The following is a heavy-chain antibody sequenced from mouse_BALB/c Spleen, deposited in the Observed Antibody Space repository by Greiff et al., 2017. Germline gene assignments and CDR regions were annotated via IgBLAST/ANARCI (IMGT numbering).Heavy chain of an antibody. CDR1: GYTFTSSW. V-gene: IGHV1S130*01. D-gene: IGHD2-14*01. CDR2: IHPNSGNT. CDR3: ARRSRYDHAMDY. Sequence: QVQLQQSGSVLVRPGASVKLSCKASGYTFTSSWMHWAKQRPGQGLEWIGEIHPNSGNTNYNEKFKGKATLTVDTSSSTAYVDLSSLTSEDSAVYYCARRSRYDHAMDYWGQGTSVTVSS. J-gene: IGHJ4*01.